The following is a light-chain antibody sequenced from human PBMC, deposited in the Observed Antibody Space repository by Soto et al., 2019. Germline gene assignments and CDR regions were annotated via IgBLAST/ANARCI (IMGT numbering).Light chain of an antibody. J-gene: IGLJ1*01. CDR2: EVS. Sequence: QSVLTQAASVSGSPGQSITISCTGTSSDVGSYNLVSWYQQHPGKAPKLMIYEVSQRPSGLSNRFSGSKSGNTASLTISGLQAEDEADYYCCSYAGSRTPLIFGTGTKLTVL. V-gene: IGLV2-23*02. CDR3: CSYAGSRTPLI. CDR1: SSDVGSYNL.